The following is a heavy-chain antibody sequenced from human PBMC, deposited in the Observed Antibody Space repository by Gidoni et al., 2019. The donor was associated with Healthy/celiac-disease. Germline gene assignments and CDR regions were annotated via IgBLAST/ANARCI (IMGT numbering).Heavy chain of an antibody. D-gene: IGHD5-12*01. Sequence: EVQLVESGGGLVQPGGSLRLSCAASGFTFSSYWMSWVRQAPGKGLEWVANIKQDGSEKYYVDSVKGRFTISRDNAKNSLYLQMNSLRAEDTAVYYCARVGRWLQLGAFDIWGQGTMVTVSS. V-gene: IGHV3-7*01. CDR3: ARVGRWLQLGAFDI. CDR1: GFTFSSYW. J-gene: IGHJ3*02. CDR2: IKQDGSEK.